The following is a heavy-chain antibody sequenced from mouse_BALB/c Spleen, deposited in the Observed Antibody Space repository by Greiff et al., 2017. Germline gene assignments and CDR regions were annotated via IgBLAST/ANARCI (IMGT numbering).Heavy chain of an antibody. D-gene: IGHD2-4*01. V-gene: IGHV3-2*02. CDR3: ARWGDYGDFDY. J-gene: IGHJ2*01. CDR2: ISYSGST. CDR1: GYSITSDYA. Sequence: EVKLMESGPGLVKPSQSLSLTCTVTGYSITSDYAWNWIRQFPGNKLEWMGYISYSGSTSYNPSLKSRISITRDTSKNQFFLQLNSVTTEDTATYYCARWGDYGDFDYWGQGTTLTVSS.